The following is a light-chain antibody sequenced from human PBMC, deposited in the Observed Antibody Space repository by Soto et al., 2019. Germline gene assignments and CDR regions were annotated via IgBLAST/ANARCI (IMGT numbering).Light chain of an antibody. CDR2: GNI. Sequence: VLTQPPSVSGAPGQRVTISCTGSSSNIGAGYNVHWYQQLPGTAPKLLIYGNINRPSGVPDRFSGSKSGTSASLAITGLQAEDEADYYCQSYDSSLSVVFGGGTKVTVL. V-gene: IGLV1-40*01. J-gene: IGLJ2*01. CDR1: SSNIGAGYN. CDR3: QSYDSSLSVV.